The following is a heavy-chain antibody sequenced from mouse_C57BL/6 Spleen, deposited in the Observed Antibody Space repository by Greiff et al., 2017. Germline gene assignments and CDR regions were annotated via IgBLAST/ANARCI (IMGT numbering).Heavy chain of an antibody. Sequence: VQLQQSGPELVKPGASVKISCKASGYAFSSSWMSWVKQRPGKGLEWIGRIYPGDGDTNYNGKFKGKATLTADKSSSTAYMQLSSLTSEDSAVYFCARTGGYGSSGDYFDYWGQGTTLTVSS. J-gene: IGHJ2*01. V-gene: IGHV1-82*01. CDR1: GYAFSSSW. CDR2: IYPGDGDT. D-gene: IGHD1-1*01. CDR3: ARTGGYGSSGDYFDY.